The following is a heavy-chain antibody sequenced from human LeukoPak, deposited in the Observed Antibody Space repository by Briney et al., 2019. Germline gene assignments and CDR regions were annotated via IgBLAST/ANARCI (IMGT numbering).Heavy chain of an antibody. CDR3: ARHLDYGGIKPAAFDI. CDR2: IYYSGST. CDR1: GGSISSSSYY. V-gene: IGHV4-39*01. Sequence: ETRSLTCPVSGGSISSSSYYWGWIRQPPGKGLEGIGSIYYSGSTYYNPSLKSRVTISVDTSKNQFSLKLSSVTAADTAVYYCARHLDYGGIKPAAFDIWGQGTMVTVSS. D-gene: IGHD4-23*01. J-gene: IGHJ3*02.